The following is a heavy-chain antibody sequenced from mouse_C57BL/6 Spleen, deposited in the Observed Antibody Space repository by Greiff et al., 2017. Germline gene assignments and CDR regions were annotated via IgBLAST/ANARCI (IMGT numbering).Heavy chain of an antibody. J-gene: IGHJ1*03. V-gene: IGHV1-82*01. CDR3: ARSDGRWYFDV. Sequence: QVQLKQSGPELVKPGASVKISCKASGYAFSSSWMNWVKQRPGKGLEWIGRIYPGDGDTNYNGKFKGKATLTADQSSSTAYMQLSSLTSEDSAVYFCARSDGRWYFDVWGTGTTVTVSS. CDR1: GYAFSSSW. CDR2: IYPGDGDT. D-gene: IGHD1-1*01.